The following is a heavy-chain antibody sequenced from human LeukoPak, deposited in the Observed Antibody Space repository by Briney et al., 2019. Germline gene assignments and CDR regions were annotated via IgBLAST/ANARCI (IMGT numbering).Heavy chain of an antibody. CDR3: QRTAYEILTGYKN. D-gene: IGHD3-9*01. CDR2: ISSNGGST. J-gene: IGHJ4*02. CDR1: GFTFSSYA. V-gene: IGHV3-64*01. Sequence: GGSLRLSCAASGFTFSSYAMHWVRQAPGKGLEYVSAISSNGGSTYYANSVKGRFTISRDNSKNTLYLQMGSLRAEDMVFFFKQRTAYEILTGYKNWGQGTLVTVSS.